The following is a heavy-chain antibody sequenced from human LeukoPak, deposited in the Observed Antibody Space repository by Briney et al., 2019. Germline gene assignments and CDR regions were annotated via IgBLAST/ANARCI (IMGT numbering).Heavy chain of an antibody. CDR1: GFTFDDHT. CDR3: AKSDHRGDGFNYDY. J-gene: IGHJ4*02. Sequence: GGSLRLSCAASGFTFDDHTMHWVRQAPGKGLEWASLISWDGGVTKYAGSVKGRFTISRDNTKKSLYLQMNSLRTEDTALYYCAKSDHRGDGFNYDYWGQGTLVTVSS. D-gene: IGHD5-24*01. CDR2: ISWDGGVT. V-gene: IGHV3-43*01.